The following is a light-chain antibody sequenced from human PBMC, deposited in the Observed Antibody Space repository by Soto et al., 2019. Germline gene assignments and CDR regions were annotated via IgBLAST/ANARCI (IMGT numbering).Light chain of an antibody. V-gene: IGLV2-14*01. CDR2: EVS. Sequence: QSVLTQPASVSVSPGQSITMSCTGTSSDVGGYDYVSWYQQHPGEVPKLIIFEVSSRPAWISNRFSASKSGNTASLTISGLQAEDEADYYCSSYTTSSSYVFGTGTKV. J-gene: IGLJ1*01. CDR1: SSDVGGYDY. CDR3: SSYTTSSSYV.